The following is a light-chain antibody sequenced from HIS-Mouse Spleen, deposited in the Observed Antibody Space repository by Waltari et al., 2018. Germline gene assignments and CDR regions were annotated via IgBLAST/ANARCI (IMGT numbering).Light chain of an antibody. CDR3: CSYAGSSTWV. V-gene: IGLV2-23*01. J-gene: IGLJ3*02. CDR1: SSDDGSYNL. Sequence: QSALTQPASASGSPGQSITISCTGTSSDDGSYNLVPWYQQHPGKASKLMIYEGSKRPSGVSNRFSGSKSGNTASLTISGLQAEDEADYYCCSYAGSSTWVFGGGTKLTVL. CDR2: EGS.